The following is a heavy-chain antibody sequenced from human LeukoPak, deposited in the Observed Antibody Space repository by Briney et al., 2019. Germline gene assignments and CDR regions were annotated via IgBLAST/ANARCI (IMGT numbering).Heavy chain of an antibody. CDR2: IYYSGST. CDR1: GGSISSSSYY. J-gene: IGHJ4*02. Sequence: PSETLSLTCTVSGGSISSSSYYWGWIRQPPGTGLEWIGSIYYSGSTYYNPSLKSRVTISVDTSKNQFSLKLSSVTAADTAVYYCARQSPLGYYDSSGYFDYWGQGTLVTVSS. V-gene: IGHV4-39*01. CDR3: ARQSPLGYYDSSGYFDY. D-gene: IGHD3-22*01.